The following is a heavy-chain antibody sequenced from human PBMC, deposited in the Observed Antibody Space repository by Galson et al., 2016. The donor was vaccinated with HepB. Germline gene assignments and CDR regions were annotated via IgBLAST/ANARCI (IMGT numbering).Heavy chain of an antibody. CDR1: GFMFDGYA. D-gene: IGHD3-9*01. Sequence: SLRLSCAASGFMFDGYAMHWVRQAPGKGLEWVSGISWNSGRLDCADSVQGRFTISRDNAKNSLYLQMKSLRTEDTAFYYCAKGSGLILTGLFDYWGQGTLVTVSS. V-gene: IGHV3-9*01. CDR2: ISWNSGRL. J-gene: IGHJ4*02. CDR3: AKGSGLILTGLFDY.